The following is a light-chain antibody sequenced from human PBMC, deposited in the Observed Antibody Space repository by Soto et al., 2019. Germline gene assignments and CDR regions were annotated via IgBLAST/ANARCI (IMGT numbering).Light chain of an antibody. CDR3: CSYAGGNTWV. CDR1: SSDVGRYDY. Sequence: QSALTQPRSVSGSPGQSVPISCTGTSSDVGRYDYVSWYQSHPDKAPRLVIYDVSKRPSGVPDRFSGSTSGNTASLTISGLQADHEADYYCCSYAGGNTWVFGGGTKLTVL. J-gene: IGLJ3*02. V-gene: IGLV2-11*01. CDR2: DVS.